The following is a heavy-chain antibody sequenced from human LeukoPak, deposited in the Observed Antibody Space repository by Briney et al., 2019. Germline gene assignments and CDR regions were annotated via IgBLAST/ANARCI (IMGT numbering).Heavy chain of an antibody. CDR1: GLTVSSYS. Sequence: GGSLRLSCAASGLTVSSYSMNWVRQAPGKGLEWVSYISSSSSTIYYADSVKGRFTISRDNAKNSLYLQMNSLRDEDTAVYYCARARASGRSGFDYWGQGTLVTASS. CDR2: ISSSSSTI. D-gene: IGHD2-15*01. CDR3: ARARASGRSGFDY. J-gene: IGHJ4*02. V-gene: IGHV3-48*02.